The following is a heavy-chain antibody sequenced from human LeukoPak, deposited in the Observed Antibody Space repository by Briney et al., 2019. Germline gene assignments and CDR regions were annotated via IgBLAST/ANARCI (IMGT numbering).Heavy chain of an antibody. CDR3: AISGLGFGEFRGLDY. CDR2: IFGSGPT. V-gene: IGHV3-53*01. Sequence: GGSLRPSCAASGFNVSNNYMNWVRQAPGKGLEWVSVIFGSGPTYYADSVKGRFTISRDTSKNALYLQMNSLRAEDTAVYYCAISGLGFGEFRGLDYWGQGTLVTVSS. J-gene: IGHJ4*02. CDR1: GFNVSNNY. D-gene: IGHD3-10*01.